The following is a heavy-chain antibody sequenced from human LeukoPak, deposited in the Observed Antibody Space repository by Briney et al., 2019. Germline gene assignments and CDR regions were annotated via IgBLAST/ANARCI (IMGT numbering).Heavy chain of an antibody. CDR3: AKDISMATISRFDY. Sequence: GGSLRLSCGASSFTFSSYVMSWVRQAPGKGLEWVSTVSTTGGSTYYADSVKGRFTISRDNSKNTLYLQMNSLRAEDTALYYCAKDISMATISRFDYWGQGTLVTVSS. V-gene: IGHV3-23*01. CDR2: VSTTGGST. CDR1: SFTFSSYV. D-gene: IGHD5-12*01. J-gene: IGHJ4*02.